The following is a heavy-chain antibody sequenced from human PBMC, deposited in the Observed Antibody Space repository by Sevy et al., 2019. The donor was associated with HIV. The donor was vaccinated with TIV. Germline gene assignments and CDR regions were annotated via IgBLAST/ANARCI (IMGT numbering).Heavy chain of an antibody. J-gene: IGHJ4*02. CDR1: GFTFSEAW. CDR3: AAGTGTSDFDY. CDR2: IKSKTDAATR. V-gene: IGHV3-15*01. D-gene: IGHD1-7*01. Sequence: GGSLRLSCAASGFTFSEAWMSWVRQAPGKGLEWVGRIKSKTDAATRDFAAPVRGRFSISRDDSANTVYLVMNNLKPEDTGVYFCAAGTGTSDFDYWGQGTLVTVSS.